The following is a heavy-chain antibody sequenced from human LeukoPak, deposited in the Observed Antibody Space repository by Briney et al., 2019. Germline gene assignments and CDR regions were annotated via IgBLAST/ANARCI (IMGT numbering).Heavy chain of an antibody. Sequence: ASVKVSCKASGYTFTSYYMHWVRQAPGQGLEWKGIINPSGGSTSYAQKFQGRVTMTRNTSISTAYMELSSLRSEDTAVYYCARELAAAGPGTHYYGMDVWGQGTTVTVSS. D-gene: IGHD6-13*01. CDR1: GYTFTSYY. J-gene: IGHJ6*02. CDR2: INPSGGST. CDR3: ARELAAAGPGTHYYGMDV. V-gene: IGHV1-46*01.